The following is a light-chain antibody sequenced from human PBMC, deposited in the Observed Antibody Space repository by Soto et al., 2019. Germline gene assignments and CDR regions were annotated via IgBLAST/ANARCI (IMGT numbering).Light chain of an antibody. V-gene: IGKV4-1*01. CDR1: QSVLYSSNNKNY. Sequence: DVVMAQSPDSLAVSLGERATINCKSSQSVLYSSNNKNYLAWYQQKPGQPPKLLIYWASTRESGVPDRFSGSGSGTEFSLTISSLQSEDFAVYYCQQYSKWPITFGQGTRPEI. J-gene: IGKJ5*01. CDR3: QQYSKWPIT. CDR2: WAS.